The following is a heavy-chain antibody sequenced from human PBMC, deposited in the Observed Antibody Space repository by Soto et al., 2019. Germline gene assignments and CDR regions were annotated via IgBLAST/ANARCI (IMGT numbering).Heavy chain of an antibody. CDR2: IHYSGST. CDR1: GASISGSY. D-gene: IGHD6-19*01. V-gene: IGHV4-59*08. Sequence: SETLSLTCTVSGASISGSYWSWIRQPPGKGLEWIAYIHYSGSTDYSPSLKSRVTMSIDTSQNQFSLNLRSVTPADTAVYYCARLAPLILAGNSYYHAMDVWAQGTPVTVS. J-gene: IGHJ6*02. CDR3: ARLAPLILAGNSYYHAMDV.